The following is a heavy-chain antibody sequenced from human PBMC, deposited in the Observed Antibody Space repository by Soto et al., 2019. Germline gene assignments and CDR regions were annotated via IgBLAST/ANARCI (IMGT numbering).Heavy chain of an antibody. CDR2: ISAHNGNT. J-gene: IGHJ4*02. CDR1: GYAFTTYG. V-gene: IGHV1-18*01. CDR3: ARGRYGDY. D-gene: IGHD1-1*01. Sequence: QVHLVQSGAEVKKPGASVKVSCKGSGYAFTTYGITWVRQAPGQGLEWMGWISAHNGNTNYAQKPQGRVTVTRDTSTSPAYMELTSLISADTAVYYCARGRYGDYWGQGALVTVSS.